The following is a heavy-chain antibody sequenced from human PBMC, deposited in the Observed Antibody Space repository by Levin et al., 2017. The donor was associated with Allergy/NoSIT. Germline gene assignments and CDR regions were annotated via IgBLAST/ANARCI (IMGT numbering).Heavy chain of an antibody. J-gene: IGHJ4*02. D-gene: IGHD5-18*01. Sequence: SVKVSCKASGGTFSSYAISWVRQAPGQGLEWMGRIIPILGIANYAQKFQGRVTITADKSTSTAYMELSSLRSEDTAVYYCAREPTDTAMAYFDYWGQGTLVTVSS. CDR3: AREPTDTAMAYFDY. V-gene: IGHV1-69*04. CDR2: IIPILGIA. CDR1: GGTFSSYA.